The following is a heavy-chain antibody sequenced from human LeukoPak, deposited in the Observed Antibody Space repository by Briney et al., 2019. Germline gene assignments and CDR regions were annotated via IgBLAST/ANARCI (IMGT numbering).Heavy chain of an antibody. J-gene: IGHJ3*02. D-gene: IGHD4-17*01. Sequence: SETLSLTCAVSDDSFSSHYWTWVRQPPGKGLEWIGYISYIGSTNYNPSLKSRVTISIDTSKNQFSLKLSSVTAADTAVYFCARDLVTVTKGFDIWGQGTMVSVSS. V-gene: IGHV4-59*11. CDR3: ARDLVTVTKGFDI. CDR2: ISYIGST. CDR1: DDSFSSHY.